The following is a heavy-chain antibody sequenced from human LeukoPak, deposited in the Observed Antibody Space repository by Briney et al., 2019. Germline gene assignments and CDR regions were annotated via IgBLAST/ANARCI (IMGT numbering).Heavy chain of an antibody. V-gene: IGHV3-30-3*01. CDR3: ARDYYDSRGLGYYYGMDV. J-gene: IGHJ6*02. D-gene: IGHD3-22*01. Sequence: GGSLRLSCAASGFTFSSYAMHWVRQAPGKGLEWVAVISYDGSNKYYADSVKGRFTISRDNSKNTLYLQMNSLRAEDTAVYYCARDYYDSRGLGYYYGMDVWGQGTTVTVSS. CDR2: ISYDGSNK. CDR1: GFTFSSYA.